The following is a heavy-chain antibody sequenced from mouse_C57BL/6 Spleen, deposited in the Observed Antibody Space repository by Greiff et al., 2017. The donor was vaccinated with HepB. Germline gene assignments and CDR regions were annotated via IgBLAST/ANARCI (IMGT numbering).Heavy chain of an antibody. D-gene: IGHD3-2*02. Sequence: EVQLQQSGPELVKPGASVKISCKASGYSFTGYYMNWVKQSPEKSLEWIGEINPSTGGTTYNQKFKAKATLTVDKSSSTAYMQLKSLTSEDSAVYYCAREPYSSGYEGYAMDYWGQGTSVTVSS. CDR2: INPSTGGT. V-gene: IGHV1-42*01. CDR1: GYSFTGYY. J-gene: IGHJ4*01. CDR3: AREPYSSGYEGYAMDY.